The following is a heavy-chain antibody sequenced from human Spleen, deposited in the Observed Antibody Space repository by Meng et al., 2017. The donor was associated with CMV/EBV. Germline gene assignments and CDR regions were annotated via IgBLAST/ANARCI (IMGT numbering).Heavy chain of an antibody. CDR3: ARVRGGGQLLSGDPDY. J-gene: IGHJ4*02. CDR1: GGSFSGYY. D-gene: IGHD2-2*01. Sequence: SETLSLTCAVYGGSFSGYYWSWIRQPPGKGLEWIGEINHSGSTNYNPSLKSRVTISVDTSKNQFPLKLSSVTAADTAVYYCARVRGGGQLLSGDPDYWGQGTLVTVSS. V-gene: IGHV4-34*01. CDR2: INHSGST.